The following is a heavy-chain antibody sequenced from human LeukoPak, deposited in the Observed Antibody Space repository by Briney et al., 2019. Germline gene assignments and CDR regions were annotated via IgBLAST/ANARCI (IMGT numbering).Heavy chain of an antibody. CDR2: IYPGDSDT. J-gene: IGHJ5*02. CDR3: ARLRVERRSNWFDP. D-gene: IGHD1-1*01. V-gene: IGHV5-51*01. CDR1: GYSFTIYW. Sequence: GESLKISCKGSGYSFTIYWIGWVRQMPGKGLEWMGIIYPGDSDTRYSPSFQGQVTISADKSISTAYLQRSSLKASDTAMYYCARLRVERRSNWFDPWGQGTLVTVSS.